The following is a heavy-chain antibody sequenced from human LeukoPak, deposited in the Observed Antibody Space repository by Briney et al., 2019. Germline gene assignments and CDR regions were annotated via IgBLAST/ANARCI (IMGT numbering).Heavy chain of an antibody. CDR2: ISGSGGST. Sequence: GGSLRLSCAASGFTFSSYAMSWVRQAPGKGLEWVSAISGSGGSTYYADSVKGRFTISRDNSKNTLYLQMNSLRAEDTAVYYCALATYYYYGMDVWGQGTTVTVSS. CDR3: ALATYYYYGMDV. CDR1: GFTFSSYA. J-gene: IGHJ6*02. V-gene: IGHV3-23*01.